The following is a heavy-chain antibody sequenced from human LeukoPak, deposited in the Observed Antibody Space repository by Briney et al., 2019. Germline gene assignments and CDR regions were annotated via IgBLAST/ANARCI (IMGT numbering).Heavy chain of an antibody. D-gene: IGHD2-15*01. CDR1: GYTFTSYG. J-gene: IGHJ4*02. V-gene: IGHV1-18*01. Sequence: ASVKVSCKASGYTFTSYGVRWVRQAPGQGLEWMGWISAYNGNTNYAQKLQGRVTMTTDTSTSTAYMELRSLRSDDTAVYYCARGPYCSGGSCYSNFDYWGQGTLVTVSS. CDR2: ISAYNGNT. CDR3: ARGPYCSGGSCYSNFDY.